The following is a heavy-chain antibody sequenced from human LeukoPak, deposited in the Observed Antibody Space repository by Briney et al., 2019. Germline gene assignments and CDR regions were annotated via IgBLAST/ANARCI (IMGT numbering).Heavy chain of an antibody. CDR2: IYSSGST. J-gene: IGHJ4*02. D-gene: IGHD3-10*01. Sequence: PSETLSLTCTVSGGSISSYYWSWIRQPAGKGLEGIGRIYSSGSTNYNPSLKTRVTMSVDTSKNQFSLNLTSVTAADTAVYYCARTSARGAQFDYWGQGTLVTVSS. V-gene: IGHV4-4*07. CDR3: ARTSARGAQFDY. CDR1: GGSISSYY.